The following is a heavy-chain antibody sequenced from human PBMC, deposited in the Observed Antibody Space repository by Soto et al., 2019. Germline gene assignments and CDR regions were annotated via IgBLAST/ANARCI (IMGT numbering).Heavy chain of an antibody. D-gene: IGHD6-19*01. Sequence: GGSLRLSCAASGFTFDDYAMHWVRQAPGKGLEWVSGISWNSGSIGYADSVKGRFTISRDNAKNSLYLQMNSLRAEDTALYYCAKARGLYSSGWYNYWGQGTLVPAPQ. V-gene: IGHV3-9*01. CDR3: AKARGLYSSGWYNY. CDR1: GFTFDDYA. J-gene: IGHJ4*02. CDR2: ISWNSGSI.